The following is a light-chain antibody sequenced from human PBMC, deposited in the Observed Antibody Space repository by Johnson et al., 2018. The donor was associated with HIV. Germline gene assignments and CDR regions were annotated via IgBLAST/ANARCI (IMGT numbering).Light chain of an antibody. J-gene: IGLJ1*01. V-gene: IGLV1-51*02. CDR3: GTWDSSLSEGV. Sequence: TQPPSVSAAPGQKVTISCSGSSSNIGNNYVSWYQQLPGTAPKLLIYENNKRPSGIPDRFSGSKSGASATLGITGLQTGDEADYYCGTWDSSLSEGVFGTGTKVTVL. CDR1: SSNIGNNY. CDR2: ENN.